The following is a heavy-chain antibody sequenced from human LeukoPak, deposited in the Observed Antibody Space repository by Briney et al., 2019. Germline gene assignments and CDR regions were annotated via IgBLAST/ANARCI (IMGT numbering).Heavy chain of an antibody. J-gene: IGHJ3*02. CDR2: ISAYNGNT. V-gene: IGHV1-18*01. CDR1: GYTFTSYG. Sequence: GASVKVSCKASGYTFTSYGINWVRQAPGQGLEWMGWISAYNGNTNYAQKFQGRVTITTDESTSTAYMELSSLRSEDTAVYYCARDATIFGVVSVAFDIWGQGTMVTVSS. D-gene: IGHD3-3*01. CDR3: ARDATIFGVVSVAFDI.